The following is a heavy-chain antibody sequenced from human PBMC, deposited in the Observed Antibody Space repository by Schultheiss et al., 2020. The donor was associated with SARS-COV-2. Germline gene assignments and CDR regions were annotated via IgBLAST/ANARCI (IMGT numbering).Heavy chain of an antibody. Sequence: GGSLRLSCAASGFTFSDYYMSWIRQTPGKGLEWVSYISSSSSYTNYADSVKGRFTISRDNSKNTLYLQMNSLRAEDTAVYYCARDQRSSFDYWGQGTLVTVSS. CDR2: ISSSSSYT. V-gene: IGHV3-11*06. D-gene: IGHD6-6*01. CDR1: GFTFSDYY. CDR3: ARDQRSSFDY. J-gene: IGHJ4*02.